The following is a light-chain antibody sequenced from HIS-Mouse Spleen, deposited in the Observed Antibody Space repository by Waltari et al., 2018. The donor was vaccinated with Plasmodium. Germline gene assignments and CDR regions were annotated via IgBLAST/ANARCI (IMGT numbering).Light chain of an antibody. CDR2: KAS. J-gene: IGKJ1*01. Sequence: DIQMTQSPSTLSASVGARATITCRAIQSISSRLAWYQQKPGKAPKLLIYKASSLESGVPSRFSGSGSGTEFTLTISSLQPDDFATYYCQQYNSYSWTFGQGTKVEIK. CDR3: QQYNSYSWT. CDR1: QSISSR. V-gene: IGKV1-5*03.